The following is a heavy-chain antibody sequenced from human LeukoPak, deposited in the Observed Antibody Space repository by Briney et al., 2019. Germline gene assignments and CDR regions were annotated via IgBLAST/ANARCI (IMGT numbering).Heavy chain of an antibody. CDR1: GGTFSSYA. CDR2: IIPIFGTA. Sequence: SVKVSCKASGGTFSSYAISWVRQAPGQGLEWMGGIIPIFGTANYAQKFQGGVTITTDESTSTAYMELSSLRSEDTAVYYCAREVLGPGYYYMDVWGKGTTVTVSS. V-gene: IGHV1-69*05. J-gene: IGHJ6*03. D-gene: IGHD3-16*01. CDR3: AREVLGPGYYYMDV.